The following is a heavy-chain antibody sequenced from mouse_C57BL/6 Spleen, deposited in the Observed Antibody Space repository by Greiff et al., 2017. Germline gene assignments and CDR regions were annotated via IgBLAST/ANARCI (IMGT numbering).Heavy chain of an antibody. CDR1: GYAFTNYL. D-gene: IGHD2-2*01. V-gene: IGHV1-54*01. J-gene: IGHJ1*03. Sequence: VQLQQSGAELVRPGTSVKVSCKASGYAFTNYLIEWVKQRPGQGLEWIGVINPGSGGTYYNEKFKGKATLTADKSSSTAYMQLSSLTSEDSAVYFCARFGGYDNWYCDVWGTGTTVTVSS. CDR3: ARFGGYDNWYCDV. CDR2: INPGSGGT.